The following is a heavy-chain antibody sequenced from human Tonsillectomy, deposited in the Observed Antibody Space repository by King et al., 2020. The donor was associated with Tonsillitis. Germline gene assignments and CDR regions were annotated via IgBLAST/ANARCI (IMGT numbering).Heavy chain of an antibody. Sequence: QVQLVESGGGLVKPGGSLRLSCAASGFTFSDYYMSWIRQAPGKGLEWVSYMSSSSTYTNYADSVKGRFTISRDNAGNSLYLQMNSLRAEDTAVYYCARSYLWFGEGVDYWGQGTLVTVSS. CDR1: GFTFSDYY. D-gene: IGHD3-10*01. CDR2: MSSSSTYT. J-gene: IGHJ4*02. V-gene: IGHV3-11*05. CDR3: ARSYLWFGEGVDY.